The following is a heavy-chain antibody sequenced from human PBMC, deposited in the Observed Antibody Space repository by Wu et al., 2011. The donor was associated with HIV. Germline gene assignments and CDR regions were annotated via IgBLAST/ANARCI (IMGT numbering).Heavy chain of an antibody. J-gene: IGHJ2*01. CDR1: GYTFTGYY. V-gene: IGHV1-2*02. CDR2: INPNRGGK. D-gene: IGHD6-6*01. Sequence: QLVQSGAEVKKPGASVKVSCKASGYTFTGYYIHWVRQAPGQGLEWMGWINPNRGGKRYAQKFQGRVTMTRDTSISSAYLELSGLTSDDTAVYYCAIRNTSSAWYFDLWGLAAWSLSPQ. CDR3: AIRNTSSAWYFDL.